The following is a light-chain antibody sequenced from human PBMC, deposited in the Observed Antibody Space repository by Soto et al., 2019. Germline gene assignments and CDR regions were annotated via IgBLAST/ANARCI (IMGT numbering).Light chain of an antibody. J-gene: IGKJ4*01. V-gene: IGKV2-28*01. CDR1: QSLLHSNGYNY. Sequence: DIVMIQSPLALPVTPGEPASISCRSSQSLLHSNGYNYLDWYLQQPGQSPQLLIFLGSNRASGGPDRFSGSGTGTDFKLKISRVEPGDVGIYYCMHSLHAPQLTFGGGTRVEIK. CDR3: MHSLHAPQLT. CDR2: LGS.